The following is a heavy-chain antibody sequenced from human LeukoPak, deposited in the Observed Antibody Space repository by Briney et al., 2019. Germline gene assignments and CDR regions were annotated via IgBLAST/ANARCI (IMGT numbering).Heavy chain of an antibody. CDR2: INAGNGNT. CDR3: ARDLDFSRGYRLQSMVPFDY. V-gene: IGHV1-3*01. CDR1: GYTFTSYA. D-gene: IGHD5-18*01. J-gene: IGHJ4*02. Sequence: ASVKVSCKASGYTFTSYAMHWVRQAPGQRLEWMGWINAGNGNTKYSQKFQGRVTITRDTSASTAYMELSSLGSEDTAVYYCARDLDFSRGYRLQSMVPFDYWGQGTLVTVSS.